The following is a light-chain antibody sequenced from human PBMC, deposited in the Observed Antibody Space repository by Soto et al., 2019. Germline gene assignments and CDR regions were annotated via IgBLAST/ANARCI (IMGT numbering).Light chain of an antibody. J-gene: IGKJ1*01. CDR1: QSVLYSSNHKNY. Sequence: DIVMTQSPDSLAVSLGERATINCKSSQSVLYSSNHKNYLAWYQQKPGQPPKLLIYWASTRESGVPDRFSGSGSRTDFTLTISSLQAEDVAVYYCQQYYSTLTWTFGQGTKVEIK. CDR3: QQYYSTLTWT. CDR2: WAS. V-gene: IGKV4-1*01.